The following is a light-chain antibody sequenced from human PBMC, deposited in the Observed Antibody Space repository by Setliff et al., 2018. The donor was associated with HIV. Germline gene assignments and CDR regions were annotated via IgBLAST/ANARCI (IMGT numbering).Light chain of an antibody. J-gene: IGLJ1*01. CDR2: DVS. CDR3: SSYTSSSPPYV. CDR1: SSDVGAYNY. Sequence: QSALTQPASVSGSPGQSITISCTGTSSDVGAYNYVSWYQQHPGKAPKLMIYDVSKRPSGVSNRFSGSKSGNTASLTISGLQAEDEADYYCSSYTSSSPPYVFGTGTKVTVL. V-gene: IGLV2-14*01.